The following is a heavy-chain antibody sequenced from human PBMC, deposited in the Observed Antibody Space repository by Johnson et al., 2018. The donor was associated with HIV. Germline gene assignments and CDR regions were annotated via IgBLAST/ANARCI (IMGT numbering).Heavy chain of an antibody. V-gene: IGHV3-48*01. J-gene: IGHJ3*02. CDR1: GFTFSSYW. CDR2: ISSSGSTI. D-gene: IGHD1-20*01. CDR3: AKDAVRGEDNWNDAFDI. Sequence: VQLVESGGGVVQPGRSLRLSCAASGFTFSSYWMHWVRQAPGKGLEWVSYISSSGSTIYYADSLKGRFTISRDNSKNTLYLQMNSLIAEDTAVYYCAKDAVRGEDNWNDAFDIWGQGTMVTVSS.